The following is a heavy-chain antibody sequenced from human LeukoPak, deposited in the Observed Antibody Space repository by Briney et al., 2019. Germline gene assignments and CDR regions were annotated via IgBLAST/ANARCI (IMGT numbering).Heavy chain of an antibody. CDR1: GFTFRNYA. CDR2: INGNGRAT. V-gene: IGHV3-23*01. Sequence: GGSLRLSCAASGFTFRNYAMTWVRQAPGKGLDWVSSINGNGRATYYADSVRGRFTISRDNSKNTLYLQMNSLRAEDTAVFCCAKGGAYYDFIFDPWGQGTLVTVSS. D-gene: IGHD3-3*01. J-gene: IGHJ5*02. CDR3: AKGGAYYDFIFDP.